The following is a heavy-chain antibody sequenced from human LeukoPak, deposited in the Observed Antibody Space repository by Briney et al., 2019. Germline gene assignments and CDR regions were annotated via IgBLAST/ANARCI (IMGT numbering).Heavy chain of an antibody. V-gene: IGHV4-59*01. D-gene: IGHD4-23*01. Sequence: SETLSPTCTVSGGSISSYYWSWIRQPPGKGLEWIGYIYYSGSTNYNPSLKNRVTISVDTSKNQFSLKLSSVTAADTAVYYCARADYGGTYYYYDYMDLWGKGTTVTVSS. CDR3: ARADYGGTYYYYDYMDL. CDR2: IYYSGST. CDR1: GGSISSYY. J-gene: IGHJ6*03.